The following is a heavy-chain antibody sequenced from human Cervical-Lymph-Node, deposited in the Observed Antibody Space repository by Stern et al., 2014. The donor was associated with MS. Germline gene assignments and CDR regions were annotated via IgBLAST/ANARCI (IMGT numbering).Heavy chain of an antibody. D-gene: IGHD3-3*01. CDR1: GYIFTGYY. CDR3: SRDQRGITIFGVVTDYYFLGMDV. V-gene: IGHV1-2*02. Sequence: QMQLVQSGAEVKKPGASVKVCCKTSGYIFTGYYIHWVRQAPGQGLEWMAWINPNTGGQKYAQKLQGRVIMIRDTSISTAYVELSSLTSDYTAVYYCSRDQRGITIFGVVTDYYFLGMDVWGQGTTVPVSS. J-gene: IGHJ6*02. CDR2: INPNTGGQ.